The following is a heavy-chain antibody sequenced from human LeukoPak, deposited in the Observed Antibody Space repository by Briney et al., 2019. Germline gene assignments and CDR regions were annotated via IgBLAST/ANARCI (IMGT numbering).Heavy chain of an antibody. CDR1: GGSFSGYY. J-gene: IGHJ4*02. D-gene: IGHD2-2*01. CDR2: INHSGST. Sequence: PSETLSLTCAVYGGSFSGYYWSWIRQPPGKGLEWIGEINHSGSTNYNPSLKSRVTISVDTSKNQFSLKLSSVTAADTAVYYCARLGRYCSSTSCYPALAAAGRKSGYYFDYWGQGTLVTVSS. V-gene: IGHV4-34*01. CDR3: ARLGRYCSSTSCYPALAAAGRKSGYYFDY.